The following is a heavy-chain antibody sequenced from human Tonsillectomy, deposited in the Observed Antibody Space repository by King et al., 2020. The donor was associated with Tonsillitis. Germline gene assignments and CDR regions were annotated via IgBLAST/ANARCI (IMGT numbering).Heavy chain of an antibody. CDR3: ASPYCSGGSCYRPEYFQH. V-gene: IGHV3-7*01. CDR2: IKQDGSEK. D-gene: IGHD2-15*01. CDR1: GFTFSSYW. Sequence: VQLVESGGGLVQPGGSLRLSCAASGFTFSSYWMSWVRQAPGKGLEWVANIKQDGSEKYYVDSVKGRFTISRDNAKNSLYLQMNSLRAEDTAVYYCASPYCSGGSCYRPEYFQHWGQGTLVTVSS. J-gene: IGHJ1*01.